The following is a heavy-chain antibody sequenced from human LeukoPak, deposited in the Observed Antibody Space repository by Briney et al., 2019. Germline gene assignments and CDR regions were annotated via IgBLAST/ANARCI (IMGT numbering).Heavy chain of an antibody. CDR1: GGSISSSSYY. Sequence: SETLSLACTVSGGSISSSSYYWGWIRQPPGKGLEWIGSIYYSGSTYYNPSLKSRVTISVDTSKNQFSLKLSSVTAADTAVYYCARDLYGDYTSVSYWGQGTLVTVSS. CDR2: IYYSGST. V-gene: IGHV4-39*07. CDR3: ARDLYGDYTSVSY. D-gene: IGHD4-17*01. J-gene: IGHJ4*02.